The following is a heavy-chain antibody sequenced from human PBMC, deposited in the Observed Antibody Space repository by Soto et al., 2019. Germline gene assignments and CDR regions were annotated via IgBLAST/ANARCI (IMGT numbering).Heavy chain of an antibody. CDR2: INAGNGNT. Sequence: GASVKVSCKASGYTFTSYAMHWVRQAPGQRLEWMGWINAGNGNTKYSQKFQGRVTITRDTSASTAYMELSSLRSEDTAVYYCARGGADGNRPPSSYWGQGTLVTVSS. CDR1: GYTFTSYA. CDR3: ARGGADGNRPPSSY. J-gene: IGHJ4*02. D-gene: IGHD6-13*01. V-gene: IGHV1-3*01.